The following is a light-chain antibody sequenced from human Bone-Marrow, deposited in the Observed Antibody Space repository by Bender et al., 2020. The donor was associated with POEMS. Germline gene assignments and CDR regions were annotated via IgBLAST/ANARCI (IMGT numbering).Light chain of an antibody. CDR1: SLRRFY. V-gene: IGLV3-19*01. CDR3: YSTDSSGDHRV. J-gene: IGLJ2*01. CDR2: EDN. Sequence: SSDLTQDPAVSVALGQTVRITCQGDSLRRFYASWYQQKPGQAPVLVIYEDNKRPSGIPERFSGSSSGTRATLTISGARVEDEADYYCYSTDSSGDHRVFGGGTKLTVL.